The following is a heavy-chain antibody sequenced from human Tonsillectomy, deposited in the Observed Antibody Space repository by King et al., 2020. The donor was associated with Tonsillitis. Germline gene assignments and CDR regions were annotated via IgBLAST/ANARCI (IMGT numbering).Heavy chain of an antibody. CDR3: ANLRGTSMRRGRGMDV. D-gene: IGHD3-10*01. J-gene: IGHJ6*02. CDR1: GFSFSISG. V-gene: IGHV3-30*02. CDR2: IRYDGSNK. Sequence: QLVQSGGGVVQPGGSLRLSCAASGFSFSISGMHWVRQAPGKGLEWVAFIRYDGSNKYYGDSVKGRCTISRDNSKNTLYLQMNSLRAEDTAVYYCANLRGTSMRRGRGMDVWGQGTTVTVSS.